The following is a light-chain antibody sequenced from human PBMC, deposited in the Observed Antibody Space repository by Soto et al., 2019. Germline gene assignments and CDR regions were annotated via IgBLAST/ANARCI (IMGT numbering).Light chain of an antibody. J-gene: IGKJ5*01. V-gene: IGKV1-9*01. Sequence: DIPLTQSPSFLSASLGDRVTITCRASQDISHYLAWYQQKPGKAPKLLLYAASTLQSGVPSRFSGSGSGTEFTLTISSLQPEDFATYYCQQLNTYPRITFGQGTRLEI. CDR2: AAS. CDR3: QQLNTYPRIT. CDR1: QDISHY.